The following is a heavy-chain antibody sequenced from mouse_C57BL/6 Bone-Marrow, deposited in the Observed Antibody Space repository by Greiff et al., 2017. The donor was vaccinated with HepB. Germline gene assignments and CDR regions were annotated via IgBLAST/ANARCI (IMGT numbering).Heavy chain of an antibody. CDR1: GYTFTDYY. CDR2: IGPGSGST. V-gene: IGHV1-77*01. J-gene: IGHJ1*03. Sequence: QVQLQQSGAELVKPGASVKISCKASGYTFTDYYINWVKQRPGQGLEWIGKIGPGSGSTYYNEKFKGKATLTADKSSSTAYMELRSLTSEDSAVYYCARYGGDYGSSYWYFDVWGTGTTVTVSS. CDR3: ARYGGDYGSSYWYFDV. D-gene: IGHD1-1*01.